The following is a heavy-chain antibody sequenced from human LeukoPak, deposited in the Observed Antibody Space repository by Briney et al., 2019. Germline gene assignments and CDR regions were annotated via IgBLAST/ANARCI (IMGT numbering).Heavy chain of an antibody. CDR1: GFTFSSYG. V-gene: IGHV3-30*18. J-gene: IGHJ4*02. CDR2: ISYDGSNK. D-gene: IGHD1-26*01. Sequence: PGGSLRLSCAASGFTFSSYGMHWVRQAPGKGLEWVAVISYDGSNKYYADSVKGRFTISRDNSRNTLYLQMNSLRAEDTAVYYCAKDAGPNYSGSYAYWGQGTLVTASS. CDR3: AKDAGPNYSGSYAY.